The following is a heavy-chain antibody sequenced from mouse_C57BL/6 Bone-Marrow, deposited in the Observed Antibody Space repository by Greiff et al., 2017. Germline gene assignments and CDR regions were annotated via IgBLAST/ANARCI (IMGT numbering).Heavy chain of an antibody. V-gene: IGHV14-4*01. Sequence: VQLKESGAEIVRPGASVKLSCTASGFNIKDDYIHWVKQRPEQGLEWIGWIDPEIGDTEYASKFQGKATITSDTSSNTAYLQLSSLTSEDTAVYYCSSFDGNYFDFWGQGTPLTVAS. CDR2: IDPEIGDT. CDR3: SSFDGNYFDF. D-gene: IGHD2-3*01. CDR1: GFNIKDDY. J-gene: IGHJ2*01.